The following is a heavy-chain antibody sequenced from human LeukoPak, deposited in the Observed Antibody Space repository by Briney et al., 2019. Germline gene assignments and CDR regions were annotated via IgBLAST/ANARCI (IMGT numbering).Heavy chain of an antibody. CDR3: ARESASDDYGAYDY. CDR2: IKGDGSRT. V-gene: IGHV3-74*01. J-gene: IGHJ4*02. CDR1: GFSFSTYW. Sequence: GGSLRLSCAASGFSFSTYWMHWVRQAPGKGLVWVARIKGDGSRTSYADSVKGRFTISRDNAKNTLYLQMNSLRAEDTAVYYCARESASDDYGAYDYWGQGTLVAVSS. D-gene: IGHD4-17*01.